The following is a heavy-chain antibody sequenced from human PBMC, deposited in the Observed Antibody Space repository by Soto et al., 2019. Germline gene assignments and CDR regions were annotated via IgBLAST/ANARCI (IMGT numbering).Heavy chain of an antibody. CDR3: AKDLGYSYGYIPDY. D-gene: IGHD5-18*01. V-gene: IGHV3-30*18. J-gene: IGHJ4*02. Sequence: GGSLRLCCAASGFTVSSYGMHWVRQAPGKGLEWVAVISYDGSNKYYADSVKGRFTISRDNSKNTLYLQMNSLRAEDTAVYYCAKDLGYSYGYIPDYWGQGTLVTVSS. CDR1: GFTVSSYG. CDR2: ISYDGSNK.